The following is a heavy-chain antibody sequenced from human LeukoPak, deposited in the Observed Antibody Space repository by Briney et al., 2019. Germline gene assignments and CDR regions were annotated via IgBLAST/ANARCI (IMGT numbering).Heavy chain of an antibody. J-gene: IGHJ6*02. D-gene: IGHD2-8*02. Sequence: ASVKVSCKSSGGTFSNYAISWVRQAPGQGLEWMGGIIPIFGTANYAQKFQGRVTITTDESTSTAYMELSSLRSEDTAVYYCARCDNTYWYYFYSLDVWGQGTTVTVSS. CDR1: GGTFSNYA. CDR3: ARCDNTYWYYFYSLDV. CDR2: IIPIFGTA. V-gene: IGHV1-69*05.